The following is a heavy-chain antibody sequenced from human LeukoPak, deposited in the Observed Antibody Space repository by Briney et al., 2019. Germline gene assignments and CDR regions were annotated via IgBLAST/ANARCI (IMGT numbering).Heavy chain of an antibody. CDR3: ARQLVVVVPAEFDY. CDR2: TYYSGST. CDR1: GGSISSSSYY. V-gene: IGHV4-39*01. D-gene: IGHD2-2*01. Sequence: PSETLSLTCTVSGGSISSSSYYWGWIRQPPGKGLEWIGSTYYSGSTNYNPSLKSRVTISVDTSKNQFSLKLSSVTAADTAVYYCARQLVVVVPAEFDYWGQGTLVTVSS. J-gene: IGHJ4*02.